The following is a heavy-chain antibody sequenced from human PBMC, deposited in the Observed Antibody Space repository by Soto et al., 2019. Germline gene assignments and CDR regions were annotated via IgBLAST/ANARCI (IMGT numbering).Heavy chain of an antibody. V-gene: IGHV1-8*01. Sequence: ASVKVSCKASGYTFTSYDINWVRQATGQGLEWMGWMNPNSGNTGYAQKFQDRVTMTRNTSISTAYMELSSLKSEDTAVYYCARGDLLSYYYGMDVWGQGTTVTVSS. CDR3: ARGDLLSYYYGMDV. J-gene: IGHJ6*02. CDR1: GYTFTSYD. CDR2: MNPNSGNT. D-gene: IGHD1-26*01.